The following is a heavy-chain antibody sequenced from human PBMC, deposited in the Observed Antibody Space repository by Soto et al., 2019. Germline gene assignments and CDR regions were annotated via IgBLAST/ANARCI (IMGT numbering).Heavy chain of an antibody. D-gene: IGHD3-22*01. V-gene: IGHV3-64D*06. Sequence: VGSLRLSCSASGFTLSSYAMHWVRQAPGKGLEYVSAITGNEGSTYYADSVKGRFAISRDNSRNTLYLQMSSLRAEDTAVYYCVTASFSYYYDSGGYSTWGQGTLVTVSS. J-gene: IGHJ5*02. CDR1: GFTLSSYA. CDR2: ITGNEGST. CDR3: VTASFSYYYDSGGYST.